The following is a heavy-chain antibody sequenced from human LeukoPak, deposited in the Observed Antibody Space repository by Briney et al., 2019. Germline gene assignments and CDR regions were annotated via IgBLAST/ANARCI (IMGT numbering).Heavy chain of an antibody. Sequence: GGSLRLSCAASGFTFSHDWMSWVRQAPGKGLEWVASIKQDGSGEHYVDSVKGRFTISRDNAKNSLYLQMNSLRAEDTAVYYCARDHYNWTPDQGYKVFDYWGQGSPATVSS. V-gene: IGHV3-7*01. CDR3: ARDHYNWTPDQGYKVFDY. D-gene: IGHD1-20*01. CDR2: IKQDGSGE. CDR1: GFTFSHDW. J-gene: IGHJ4*02.